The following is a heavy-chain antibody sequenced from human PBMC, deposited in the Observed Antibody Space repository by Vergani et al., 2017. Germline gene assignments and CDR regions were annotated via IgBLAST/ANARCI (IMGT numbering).Heavy chain of an antibody. J-gene: IGHJ3*02. CDR2: LSASDRRT. Sequence: EVQLLESGGDLVQPGGSLRLSCAASGFTFIMHAMSWVRQAPGKGLEWVSTLSASDRRTHYADSVKGRFTISRDISKDTLFLHMNSLRPGDTAVYYCAKIGRSEMAGKFGSFDIWGQGTMVTVSS. D-gene: IGHD6-19*01. CDR3: AKIGRSEMAGKFGSFDI. CDR1: GFTFIMHA. V-gene: IGHV3-23*01.